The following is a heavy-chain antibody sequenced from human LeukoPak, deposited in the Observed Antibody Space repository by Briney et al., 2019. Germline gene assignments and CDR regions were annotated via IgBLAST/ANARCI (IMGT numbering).Heavy chain of an antibody. CDR2: VYHRGST. J-gene: IGHJ4*02. V-gene: IGHV4-4*02. D-gene: IGHD3-22*01. CDR1: GGSISTDNW. CDR3: ATRNYYDSTGYYNY. Sequence: PSETLSLTCAVSGGSISTDNWWTWVRQPPGKGLEWIGEVYHRGSTNYNPSLKSRVTISVDKSKNQFSLKLTSVTAADTALYYCATRNYYDSTGYYNYWGQGTLATVSS.